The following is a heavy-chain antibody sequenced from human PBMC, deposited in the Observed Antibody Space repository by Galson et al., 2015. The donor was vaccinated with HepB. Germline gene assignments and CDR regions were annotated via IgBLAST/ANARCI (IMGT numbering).Heavy chain of an antibody. V-gene: IGHV3-7*04. CDR2: IKHEGSEE. Sequence: SLRLSCAASGLPFNTYWMSWVRQVPGRGLEWVANIKHEGSEEYYLDSVRGRFTIARDNPNKSVYLQMNSLRVEDTGVYYCATDGTYHHFWSGFYYGMDVWGQGTTVIVSS. J-gene: IGHJ6*02. CDR1: GLPFNTYW. CDR3: ATDGTYHHFWSGFYYGMDV. D-gene: IGHD3-3*01.